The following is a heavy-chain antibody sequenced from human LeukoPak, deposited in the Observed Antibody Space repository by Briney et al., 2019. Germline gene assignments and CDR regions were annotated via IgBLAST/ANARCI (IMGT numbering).Heavy chain of an antibody. J-gene: IGHJ6*03. CDR1: GGSFSGYY. Sequence: PSETLSLTCAVYGGSFSGYYWSWIRQPPGKGLEWIGEINHSGSTNYNPSLKSRVTISVDTSKNQLSLKLSSVTAADTAVYYCARVGYSSSWYDNYYYYYMDVWGKGTTVTVSS. CDR3: ARVGYSSSWYDNYYYYYMDV. D-gene: IGHD6-13*01. V-gene: IGHV4-34*01. CDR2: INHSGST.